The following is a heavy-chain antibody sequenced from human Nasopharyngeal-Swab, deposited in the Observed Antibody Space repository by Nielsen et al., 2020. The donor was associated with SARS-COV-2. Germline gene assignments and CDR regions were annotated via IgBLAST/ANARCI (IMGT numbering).Heavy chain of an antibody. CDR2: INTDTGSP. CDR1: GYSFTTYG. Sequence: ASVKVSCKASGYSFTTYGMNWVRQAPGQGLEWMGWINTDTGSPTYAQGFTGRFVLSLDTSVDTAYLQISGLKTEDTAIYYCARVMAEGGINWLDPWGQGTLVTVSS. CDR3: ARVMAEGGINWLDP. J-gene: IGHJ5*02. V-gene: IGHV7-4-1*02. D-gene: IGHD6-13*01.